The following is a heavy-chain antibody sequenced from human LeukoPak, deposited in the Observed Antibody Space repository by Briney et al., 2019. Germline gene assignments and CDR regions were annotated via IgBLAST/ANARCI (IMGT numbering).Heavy chain of an antibody. J-gene: IGHJ4*02. V-gene: IGHV1-2*06. D-gene: IGHD3-10*01. Sequence: ASVKVSCKASGYTFTGYYMHWVRQAPGQGLEWMGRINPNSGGTNYAQKFQGRVTMTRDTSISTAYMELSRLRSDDTAVYYCARSSMVRGVFDYWGQGTLVTVSS. CDR2: INPNSGGT. CDR1: GYTFTGYY. CDR3: ARSSMVRGVFDY.